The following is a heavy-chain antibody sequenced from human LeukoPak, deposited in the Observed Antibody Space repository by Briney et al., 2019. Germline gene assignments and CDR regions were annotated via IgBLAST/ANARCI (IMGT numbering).Heavy chain of an antibody. CDR2: IKSKAHGGTT. CDR1: GFTFSNAW. Sequence: GGSLRLSCAASGFTFSNAWMSWVRQAPGKGLEWIGRIKSKAHGGTTDYTAPVKGRFTISRDDSKNTLYLQMNSLKTEDTAVYYCTTSTPFSGSYPDDYWGQGTLVTVSS. J-gene: IGHJ4*02. D-gene: IGHD1-26*01. CDR3: TTSTPFSGSYPDDY. V-gene: IGHV3-15*01.